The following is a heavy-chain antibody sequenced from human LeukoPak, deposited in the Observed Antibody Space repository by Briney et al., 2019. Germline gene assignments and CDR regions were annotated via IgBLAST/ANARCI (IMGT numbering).Heavy chain of an antibody. V-gene: IGHV4-38-2*02. D-gene: IGHD3-3*01. CDR2: IYHSGST. J-gene: IGHJ5*02. Sequence: SETLSLTCTVSGYSISSGYYWGWIPQPPGKGLEWIGSIYHSGSTYYNPSLKSRVTISVDTSKNQFSLKLSSVTAADTAVYYCARDGFLEWLFLKVGNWFDPWGQGTLVTVSS. CDR3: ARDGFLEWLFLKVGNWFDP. CDR1: GYSISSGYY.